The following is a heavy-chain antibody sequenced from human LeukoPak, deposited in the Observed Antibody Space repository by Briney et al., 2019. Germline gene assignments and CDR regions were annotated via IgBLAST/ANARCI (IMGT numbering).Heavy chain of an antibody. CDR1: GFPFSSYE. Sequence: GGSLRLSCAASGFPFSSYEMYWVRQAPGKGLEWVSYISSSGSTMYYADSVKGRFTISRDNARKSLHLQMNSLRAEDTAVYYCARDNGGSSPFDYWGQGTLVTVSS. CDR3: ARDNGGSSPFDY. J-gene: IGHJ4*02. V-gene: IGHV3-48*03. D-gene: IGHD4-23*01. CDR2: ISSSGSTM.